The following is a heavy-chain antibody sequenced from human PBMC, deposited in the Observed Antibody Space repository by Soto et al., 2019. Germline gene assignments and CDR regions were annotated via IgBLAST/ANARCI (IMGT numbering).Heavy chain of an antibody. D-gene: IGHD1-26*01. CDR3: ARVLYATWSSFDY. J-gene: IGHJ4*02. CDR2: ITSGGTT. CDR1: GFTFSSYE. V-gene: IGHV3-48*03. Sequence: GSLRLSCTASGFTFSSYEMTWVLQAPGKGLEWISYITSGGTTYYADSAKGRFTISRDNAKNSLYLHLNSLTAEDTAIYYCARVLYATWSSFDYWGQGTLVTVS.